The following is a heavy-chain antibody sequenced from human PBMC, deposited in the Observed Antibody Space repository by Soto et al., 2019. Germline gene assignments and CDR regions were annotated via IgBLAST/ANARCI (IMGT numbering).Heavy chain of an antibody. D-gene: IGHD3-9*01. J-gene: IGHJ6*02. V-gene: IGHV3-30*18. Sequence: QVQLVESGGGVVQPGRSLRLSCAASGFTFSSNGMHWVRQAPGKGLEWVAVISHDGTKKYYADSVKGRFTISRDNSKNPLYLQMNSLRDEDTAVYYCAKDKGYDVLTFHGMDVWGQGTTVTVSS. CDR3: AKDKGYDVLTFHGMDV. CDR1: GFTFSSNG. CDR2: ISHDGTKK.